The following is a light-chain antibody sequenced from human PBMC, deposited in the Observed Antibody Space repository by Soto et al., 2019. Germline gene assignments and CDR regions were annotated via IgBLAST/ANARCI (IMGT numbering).Light chain of an antibody. CDR1: SSAVGYYTF. CDR2: EVS. CDR3: TPFAPGSPVI. Sequence: QSALTQPASLSGSPGQSITISCNGTSSAVGYYTFVSWYQQHPGKAPKLLLYEVSHRPPGVSNRFSASKSGNTASLTISGLQPEDASHYCCTPFAPGSPVIFAAGTTLTV. V-gene: IGLV2-14*03. J-gene: IGLJ2*01.